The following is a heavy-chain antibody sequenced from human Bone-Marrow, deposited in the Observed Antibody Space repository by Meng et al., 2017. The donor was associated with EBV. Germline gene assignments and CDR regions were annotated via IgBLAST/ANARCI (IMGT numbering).Heavy chain of an antibody. CDR3: ARRNYYDSSGDLDY. V-gene: IGHV1-46*01. CDR1: GYAFPSYY. CDR2: INTSGGCT. D-gene: IGHD3-22*01. J-gene: IGHJ4*02. Sequence: VRLGKSAAQCKKPDASLQVSCKASGYAFPSYYMHWVGQAPGQGLEWMVIINTSGGCTSYAQQFQGRVTMTRDTSTSTVYMELSSLRSEDTAVYYCARRNYYDSSGDLDYWGQGTLVTVSS.